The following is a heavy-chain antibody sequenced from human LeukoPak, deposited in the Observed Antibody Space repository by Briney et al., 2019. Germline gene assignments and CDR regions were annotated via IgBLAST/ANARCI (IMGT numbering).Heavy chain of an antibody. D-gene: IGHD2-15*01. V-gene: IGHV1-58*01. CDR2: IVVGSGNT. J-gene: IGHJ3*02. CDR1: GFTFTSSA. Sequence: SVKVSCKASGFTFTSSAVQWVRQARGQRLEWIGWIVVGSGNTNYAQKFQERVTITRDMSTSTAYMELSSLRSEDTAVYYCAADPLAADAFDIWGQGTVVTVSS. CDR3: AADPLAADAFDI.